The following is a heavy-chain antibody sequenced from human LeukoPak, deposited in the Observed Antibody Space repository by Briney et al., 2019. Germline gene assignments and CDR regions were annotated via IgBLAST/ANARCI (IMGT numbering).Heavy chain of an antibody. CDR1: GFTFSSYG. CDR2: ISYDGSNK. J-gene: IGHJ5*02. CDR3: VRGGESTWS. V-gene: IGHV3-30*03. Sequence: GGSLRLSCAASGFTFSSYGMHWVRQAPGKGLEWVAVISYDGSNKYYADSVKGRFTISRDDAKNTLYLQMNSLRAEDTAVYYCVRGGESTWSWGQGTLVTVPS. D-gene: IGHD2-15*01.